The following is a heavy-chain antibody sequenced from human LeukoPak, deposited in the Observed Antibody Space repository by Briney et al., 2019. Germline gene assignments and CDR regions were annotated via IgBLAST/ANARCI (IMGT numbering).Heavy chain of an antibody. CDR3: AKDLGPLGGYSNY. Sequence: PGGSLRLSCAASGFTFSSYAMRWLRQAPGKGLEWVSAISCSGGSTYYADSVKGRFTISRDNSKNTLYLQMNSLRAEDTAVYYCAKDLGPLGGYSNYRGQGTLVTASS. CDR2: ISCSGGST. J-gene: IGHJ4*02. D-gene: IGHD4-11*01. V-gene: IGHV3-23*01. CDR1: GFTFSSYA.